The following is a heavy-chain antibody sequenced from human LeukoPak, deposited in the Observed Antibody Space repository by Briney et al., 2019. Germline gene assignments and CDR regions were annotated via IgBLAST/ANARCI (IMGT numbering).Heavy chain of an antibody. D-gene: IGHD6-19*01. CDR3: ARPLYSSGWHFDY. CDR2: IYYSGNT. J-gene: IGHJ4*02. Sequence: SETLSLTCTVSGGPIRNTSYYWALIRQPPGKGLDWIGSIYYSGNTYYNPSLKSRVTISVDTSKSQFSLKLSSVTAADTAVYYCARPLYSSGWHFDYWGQGTLVTVSS. V-gene: IGHV4-39*01. CDR1: GGPIRNTSYY.